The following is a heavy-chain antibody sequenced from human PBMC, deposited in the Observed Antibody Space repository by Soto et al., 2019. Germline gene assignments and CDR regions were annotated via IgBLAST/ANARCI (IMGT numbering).Heavy chain of an antibody. CDR3: TRGGTRTTYWGLFDS. V-gene: IGHV3-74*01. D-gene: IGHD7-27*01. Sequence: EVKVVESGGGLVQPGGSLRLSCAASGFTFSDNWMHWVRQPPGKGPVWVSRIRGDASSTSYADSVKGRFTIYRDSAKNTVYLQMDVLRVEDTAVYYCTRGGTRTTYWGLFDSWGQGTLVTVSS. CDR1: GFTFSDNW. CDR2: IRGDASST. J-gene: IGHJ4*02.